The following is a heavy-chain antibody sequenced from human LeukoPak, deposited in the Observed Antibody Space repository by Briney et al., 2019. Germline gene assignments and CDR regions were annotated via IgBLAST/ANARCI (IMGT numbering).Heavy chain of an antibody. Sequence: SETLSLTCSVSVGPLTTGAYYWVWVRRSPGKGREWIGSIYNDGDTYYNPSFESRVTIAIETSKNQFSLRLTSVTAADTGVYYCACRGFRIPLDAFDVWGQGTRVAVS. V-gene: IGHV4-39*01. CDR1: VGPLTTGAYY. D-gene: IGHD3-10*01. CDR2: IYNDGDT. J-gene: IGHJ3*01. CDR3: ACRGFRIPLDAFDV.